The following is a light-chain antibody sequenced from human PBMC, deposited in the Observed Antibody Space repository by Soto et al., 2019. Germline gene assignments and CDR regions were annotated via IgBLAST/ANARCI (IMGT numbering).Light chain of an antibody. V-gene: IGLV2-14*01. Sequence: QSVLTQPASVSGSPGQSITISCTGTSSDVGGYNHVSWYQHHPGKAPKLMIYEVSNRPSGVSNRFSGSKSGYTASLTISGLQAEDEADYYCNSHTSSGFRVFGTGTKVTVL. J-gene: IGLJ1*01. CDR1: SSDVGGYNH. CDR3: NSHTSSGFRV. CDR2: EVS.